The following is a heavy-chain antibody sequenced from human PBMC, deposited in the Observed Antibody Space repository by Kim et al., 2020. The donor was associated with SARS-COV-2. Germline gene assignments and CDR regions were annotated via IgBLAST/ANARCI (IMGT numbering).Heavy chain of an antibody. D-gene: IGHD6-19*01. Sequence: SETLSLTCAVYGGSFSGYYWSWIRQPPGKGLEWIGEINHSGSTNYNPSPKSRVTISVDTTKNQFSLKLSSVTAADAPVYYCSRGTPIAVAGTSLYYYYGMDVWGQGTTVTVSS. V-gene: IGHV4-34*01. CDR1: GGSFSGYY. J-gene: IGHJ6*02. CDR2: INHSGST. CDR3: SRGTPIAVAGTSLYYYYGMDV.